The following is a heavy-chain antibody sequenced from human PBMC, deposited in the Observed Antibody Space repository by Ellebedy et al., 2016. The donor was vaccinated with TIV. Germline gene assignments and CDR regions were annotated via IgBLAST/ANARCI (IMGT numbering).Heavy chain of an antibody. CDR1: GGSISNAAYY. CDR2: IYYTGET. J-gene: IGHJ5*02. Sequence: SETLSLXCTVSGGSISNAAYYWTWIRQPPGKGLEWIGYIYYTGETYYNPSLKSRVTMSLDTSKNQFSLKLTSVTAADTAVYYCARYCCGVPNWFDPWGQGSLVTVPS. V-gene: IGHV4-30-4*01. D-gene: IGHD2-21*01. CDR3: ARYCCGVPNWFDP.